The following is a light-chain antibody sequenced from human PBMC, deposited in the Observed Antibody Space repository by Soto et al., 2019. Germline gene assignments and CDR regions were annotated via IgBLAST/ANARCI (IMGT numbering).Light chain of an antibody. J-gene: IGKJ1*01. V-gene: IGKV3-11*01. CDR1: QSVSSY. Sequence: EIVLTQSPATLSLSPGERATLSCRASQSVSSYLAWYQQKPGQAPRLLIYDASNRASGIPARFSGSGSGTDFALTIISRRPEDFAVYYCQQRSTWPPWTFGQGTKVEIK. CDR2: DAS. CDR3: QQRSTWPPWT.